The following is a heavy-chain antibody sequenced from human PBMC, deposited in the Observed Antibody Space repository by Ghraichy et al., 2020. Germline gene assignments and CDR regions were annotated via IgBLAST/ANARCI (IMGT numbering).Heavy chain of an antibody. CDR1: GFTFSSYS. D-gene: IGHD5-18*01. V-gene: IGHV3-48*02. CDR2: ISSSSSTI. Sequence: GGSLRLSCAASGFTFSSYSMNWVRQAPGKGLELVSYISSSSSTIYYADSVKGRFTISRHNAKNSLYLQMNSLRDEDTAVYYCARDDSYGRAYYYGMDVWGQGTTVTVSS. CDR3: ARDDSYGRAYYYGMDV. J-gene: IGHJ6*02.